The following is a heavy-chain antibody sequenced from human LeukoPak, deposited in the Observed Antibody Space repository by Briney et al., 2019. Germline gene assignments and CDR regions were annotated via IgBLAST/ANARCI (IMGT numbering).Heavy chain of an antibody. Sequence: PSETLSLTCTVSGGSISSYYWSWIRQPAGKGLDWIGRIYTSGSTNYNPSLKSRVTMSVDTSKNQFSLKLSSVTAADTAVYYCARDPAREYGMDVWGQGTTVTVSS. CDR2: IYTSGST. CDR1: GGSISSYY. J-gene: IGHJ6*02. CDR3: ARDPAREYGMDV. V-gene: IGHV4-4*07.